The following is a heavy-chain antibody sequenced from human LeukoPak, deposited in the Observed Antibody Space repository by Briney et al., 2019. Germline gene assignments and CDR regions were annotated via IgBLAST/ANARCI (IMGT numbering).Heavy chain of an antibody. CDR2: IKSKTDGGTT. D-gene: IGHD1-26*01. J-gene: IGHJ4*02. CDR3: TTGVGAYHFDY. Sequence: PGGSLGLSCAASGFTFSNAWLSWVCQAQGQGLEWVGRIKSKTDGGTTDYAALVKGRFTISRDDSKNTLDLQMNSRKTEDTAVYYCTTGVGAYHFDYWGQGTLVTVSS. CDR1: GFTFSNAW. V-gene: IGHV3-15*01.